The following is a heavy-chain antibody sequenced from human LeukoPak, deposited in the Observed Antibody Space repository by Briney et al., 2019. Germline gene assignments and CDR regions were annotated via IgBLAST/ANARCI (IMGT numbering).Heavy chain of an antibody. CDR3: ARDTPAGGKFYLSA. V-gene: IGHV3-33*01. Sequence: GGSLRLSCAASGFAFSTYCMSWVRQAPGKGLEWVAHIRTDGSEKYYADSVKGRFTISRDNSENTLYLQMNSLRAEDTAVYYCARDTPAGGKFYLSAGGQGTLVTVSA. J-gene: IGHJ4*02. CDR2: IRTDGSEK. CDR1: GFAFSTYC. D-gene: IGHD2/OR15-2a*01.